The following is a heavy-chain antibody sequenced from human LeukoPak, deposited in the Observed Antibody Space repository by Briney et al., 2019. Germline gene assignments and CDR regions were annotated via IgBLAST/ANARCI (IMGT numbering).Heavy chain of an antibody. CDR3: TTVRRLMGDI. V-gene: IGHV3-30-3*01. CDR2: ISYDGSNK. D-gene: IGHD3-16*01. CDR1: GFTFSSYA. Sequence: GGSERLCCAASGFTFSSYAMHWVRQAPGKGLEWVAVISYDGSNKYYADSVKGRFTISRDNSKNTLYLQMNSLRAEDTAVYYCTTVRRLMGDIWGQGTMVTVSS. J-gene: IGHJ3*02.